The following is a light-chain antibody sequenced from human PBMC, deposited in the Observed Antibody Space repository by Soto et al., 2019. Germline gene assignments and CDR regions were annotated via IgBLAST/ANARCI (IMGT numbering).Light chain of an antibody. Sequence: DIVMTQSPLSLPVTPGEPASSSCRSSQSLLHSNGYNYLDWYLQKPGQSPQLLLYLGSNRASGVPERFSGSGSGTNFTLTISRVDAEDVGVYYGMQALQTPRTFGQWTKVESK. V-gene: IGKV2-28*01. CDR1: QSLLHSNGYNY. CDR2: LGS. CDR3: MQALQTPRT. J-gene: IGKJ1*01.